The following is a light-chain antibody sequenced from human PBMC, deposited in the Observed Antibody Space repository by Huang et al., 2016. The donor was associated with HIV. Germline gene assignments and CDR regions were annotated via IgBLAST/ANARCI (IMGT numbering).Light chain of an antibody. J-gene: IGKJ2*01. CDR3: QQYHDWPPWYT. V-gene: IGKV3-15*01. Sequence: LVMTQSPATLSVSPGERVTLSCRASRSVGNNLGWYQQKVGHPPRLLIYVASTRATGIAARFSGSGSGTDFTLTISSLQSEDFAVYYCQQYHDWPPWYTFGQGTKLEIK. CDR1: RSVGNN. CDR2: VAS.